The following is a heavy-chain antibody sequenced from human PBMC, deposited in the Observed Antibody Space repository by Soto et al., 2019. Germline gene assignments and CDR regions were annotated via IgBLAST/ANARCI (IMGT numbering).Heavy chain of an antibody. Sequence: EVQLLESGGGLVQPGGSLRLSCAASGFTFSSYAMSWVRQAPGQGLEWVSAISGSGGSTYYADSVKGRFTISRDNSKNTLYLQMNILRGEDTAVYYCALAVKDSYGSDWFDPWGQGTLVTVSS. V-gene: IGHV3-23*01. CDR2: ISGSGGST. J-gene: IGHJ5*02. CDR3: ALAVKDSYGSDWFDP. D-gene: IGHD5-18*01. CDR1: GFTFSSYA.